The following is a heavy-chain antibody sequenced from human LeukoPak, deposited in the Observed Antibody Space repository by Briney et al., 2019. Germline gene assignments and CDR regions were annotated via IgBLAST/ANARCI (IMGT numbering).Heavy chain of an antibody. CDR3: ARDGGPVGATPPGFDY. J-gene: IGHJ4*02. CDR2: ISYDGSNK. CDR1: GFTFSSYG. Sequence: GRSLRLSCAASGFTFSSYGMHWVRQAPGKGLEWVAVISYDGSNKYYAGSVKGRFTISRDNSKNTLYLQMNSLRAEDTAVYYCARDGGPVGATPPGFDYWGQGTLVTVSS. D-gene: IGHD1-26*01. V-gene: IGHV3-30*03.